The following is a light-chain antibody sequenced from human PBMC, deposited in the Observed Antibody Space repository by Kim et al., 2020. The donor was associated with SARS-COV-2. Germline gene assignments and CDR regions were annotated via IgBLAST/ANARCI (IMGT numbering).Light chain of an antibody. V-gene: IGKV1-16*01. CDR1: QGISDN. CDR3: QQYNSHPIT. J-gene: IGKJ5*01. Sequence: DIQLTQSPSSLSTSLGDTVTITCRASQGISDNLAWFQQKPGEAPKSLIYGASTLQGGVPSRFSGTGSGKDFTLTITSLQPDDLVIYFCQQYNSHPITFGQGTRLEIK. CDR2: GAS.